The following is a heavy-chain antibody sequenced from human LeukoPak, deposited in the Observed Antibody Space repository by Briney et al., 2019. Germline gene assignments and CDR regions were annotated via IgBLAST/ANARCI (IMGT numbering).Heavy chain of an antibody. D-gene: IGHD6-19*01. CDR2: IYYSGST. J-gene: IGHJ1*01. V-gene: IGHV4-59*01. CDR3: ARSLAVAGGEYFHH. Sequence: SETLPLTCSVSGDSFSNYYRTWIRQPPGKGLEWIGYIYYSGSTNYNLFLKSRHTMSVDTSKNQLSLKLNSVTAADTAVYYCARSLAVAGGEYFHHRGQGTPGTVSS. CDR1: GDSFSNYY.